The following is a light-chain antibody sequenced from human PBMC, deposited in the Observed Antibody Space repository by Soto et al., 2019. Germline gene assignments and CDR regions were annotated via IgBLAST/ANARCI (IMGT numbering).Light chain of an antibody. CDR1: NSDVGAYKF. J-gene: IGLJ1*01. CDR3: CSYAGSYTWV. Sequence: QSALTQPRSVSGSPGQSVTISCTGSNSDVGAYKFVSWLQHNPGEAPKVMIYDVTQRPSGVPDRFSGTKSGNTASLTISGLQAEDEADYYCCSYAGSYTWVFG. V-gene: IGLV2-11*01. CDR2: DVT.